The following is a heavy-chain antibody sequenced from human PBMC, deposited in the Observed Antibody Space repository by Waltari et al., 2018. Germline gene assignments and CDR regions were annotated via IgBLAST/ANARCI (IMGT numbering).Heavy chain of an antibody. D-gene: IGHD6-13*01. CDR2: IYYSGST. V-gene: IGHV4-59*01. CDR1: GGSISSYY. CDR3: ARGGYGSSWYGYYYYYMDV. J-gene: IGHJ6*03. Sequence: QVQLQESGPGLVKPSETLSLTCTVSGGSISSYYWSWIRQPPGKGLEWIGYIYYSGSTNYNPSLKSRVTISVDTSKNQFSLKLSSVTAADTAVYYCARGGYGSSWYGYYYYYMDVWGKGTTVTVSS.